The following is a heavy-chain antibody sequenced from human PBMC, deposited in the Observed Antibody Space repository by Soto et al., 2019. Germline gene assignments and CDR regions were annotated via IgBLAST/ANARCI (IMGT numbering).Heavy chain of an antibody. V-gene: IGHV3-21*01. D-gene: IGHD3-3*01. J-gene: IGHJ5*02. CDR3: ARSKDFWSGYYAYNWFDP. CDR2: ISSSSSYI. Sequence: EVQLVESGGGLVKPGGSLRLSCAASGFTFSSYSMNWVRQAPGKGLEWVSSISSSSSYIYYADSVKGRFTISRDNAKNSLYLQMNSLRDEDTAVYYCARSKDFWSGYYAYNWFDPWGQGTLVTVSS. CDR1: GFTFSSYS.